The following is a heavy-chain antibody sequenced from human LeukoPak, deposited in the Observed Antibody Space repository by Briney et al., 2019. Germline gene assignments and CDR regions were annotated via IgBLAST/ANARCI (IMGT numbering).Heavy chain of an antibody. CDR1: GFTFSDYA. D-gene: IGHD1-1*01. CDR3: ARSPPGRTNWNYYDY. CDR2: IGPIGVYT. Sequence: GGSLRLSCAASGFTFSDYAMHWVRQAPGKGLEFVSVIGPIGVYTYYANSVKGRFTISRDNSKSTVSLQMGSLRDEDMAVYYCARSPPGRTNWNYYDYWGRGTMVTVSS. J-gene: IGHJ4*02. V-gene: IGHV3-64*01.